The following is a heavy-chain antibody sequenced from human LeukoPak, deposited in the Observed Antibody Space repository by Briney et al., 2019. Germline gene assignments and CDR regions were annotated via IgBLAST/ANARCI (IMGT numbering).Heavy chain of an antibody. CDR1: GFTFSSYW. D-gene: IGHD3-10*01. CDR3: EAYGSV. J-gene: IGHJ4*02. V-gene: IGHV3-74*01. CDR2: LSTDGSST. Sequence: GGSLRLSCAASGFTFSSYWMHWVRQAPGQGLVWLSRLSTDGSSTDYADSVKGRFTISRDNAKNTLYLQMNSLRAEDTAVYYCEAYGSVWGQGTLVIVSS.